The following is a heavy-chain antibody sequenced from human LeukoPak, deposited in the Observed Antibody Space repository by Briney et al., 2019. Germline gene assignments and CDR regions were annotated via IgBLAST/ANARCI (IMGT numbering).Heavy chain of an antibody. CDR2: TYYRSKWYN. Sequence: SQTLSLTCAISGDSVSSNSAAWNWIRQSPSRGLEWLGRTYYRSKWYNDYAVSVKSRITINPDTSKNQFSLQLNSVTPEDTAVYYCARDHGAVAGSYYYYYYGMDVWGQGTTVTVSS. J-gene: IGHJ6*02. CDR1: GDSVSSNSAA. D-gene: IGHD6-19*01. CDR3: ARDHGAVAGSYYYYYYGMDV. V-gene: IGHV6-1*01.